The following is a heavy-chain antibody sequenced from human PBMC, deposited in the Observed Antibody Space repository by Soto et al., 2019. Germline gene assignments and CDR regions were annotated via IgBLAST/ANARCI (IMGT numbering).Heavy chain of an antibody. D-gene: IGHD5-18*01. J-gene: IGHJ5*02. V-gene: IGHV4-31*03. CDR2: IYYSGST. CDR1: GGSISSGGYY. CDR3: ARRATVGTAMANNWFDP. Sequence: SETLSLTCTVSGGSISSGGYYWSWIRQHPGKGLEWIGYIYYSGSTYYNPSLKSRVTISVDTSKNQFSLKLSSVTAADTAVYYVARRATVGTAMANNWFDPWGQGTLVTVSS.